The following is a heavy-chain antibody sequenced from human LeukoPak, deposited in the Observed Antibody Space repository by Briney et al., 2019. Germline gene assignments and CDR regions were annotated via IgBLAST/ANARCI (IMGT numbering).Heavy chain of an antibody. CDR1: GFTFSSSA. J-gene: IGHJ5*02. V-gene: IGHV1-58*01. CDR3: AAERYSDSCCWFDP. CDR2: IGVGSGST. D-gene: IGHD6-13*01. Sequence: AAVEVSCKASGFTFSSSAVQWVRQARGQHLEWIGWIGVGSGSTSYAQEVQERVTITRDMSTTTAYLELSSLRPEDTAVYYCAAERYSDSCCWFDPWGQGTLVTVSS.